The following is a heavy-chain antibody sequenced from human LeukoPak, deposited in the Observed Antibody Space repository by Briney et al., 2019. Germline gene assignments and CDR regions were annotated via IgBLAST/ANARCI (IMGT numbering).Heavy chain of an antibody. Sequence: GGSLRLSCAASGFTFDDYGMSWVRQAPGKGLEWVSGINWNGGSTGYADSVKGRFTISRDNAKNSLYLQMSSLRSEDTAVYYCALGKNFGFHYFDFWGQGALVTVSS. CDR3: ALGKNFGFHYFDF. V-gene: IGHV3-20*04. J-gene: IGHJ4*02. D-gene: IGHD3-3*01. CDR1: GFTFDDYG. CDR2: INWNGGST.